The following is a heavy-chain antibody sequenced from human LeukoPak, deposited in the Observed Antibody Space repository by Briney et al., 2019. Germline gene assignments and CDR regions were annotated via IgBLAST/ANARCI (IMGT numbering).Heavy chain of an antibody. J-gene: IGHJ4*02. CDR2: IKQDGSEK. Sequence: QPGGSLRLSCAASGFTFSSYWMSWVRQAPGKGLEWVANIKQDGSEKYYVDSVKGRFTISRDNSKNTLYLQMNSLRAEDTAVYYCAKDLVVVAATRPFDYWGQGTLVTVSS. CDR3: AKDLVVVAATRPFDY. D-gene: IGHD2-15*01. V-gene: IGHV3-7*03. CDR1: GFTFSSYW.